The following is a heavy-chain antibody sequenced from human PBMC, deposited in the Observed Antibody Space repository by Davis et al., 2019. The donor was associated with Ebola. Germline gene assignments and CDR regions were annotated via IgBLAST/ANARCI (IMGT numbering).Heavy chain of an antibody. Sequence: GESLKISCAASGFTFSSYAMSWVRQAPGKGLEWVSAISGSGGSTYYADSVKGRFTISRDNAKNSLYLQMTGLGAEDTAIYYCARAYDSVGYDPNFDFWGQGTLVTVSS. CDR2: ISGSGGST. D-gene: IGHD3-22*01. V-gene: IGHV3-23*01. CDR3: ARAYDSVGYDPNFDF. J-gene: IGHJ4*02. CDR1: GFTFSSYA.